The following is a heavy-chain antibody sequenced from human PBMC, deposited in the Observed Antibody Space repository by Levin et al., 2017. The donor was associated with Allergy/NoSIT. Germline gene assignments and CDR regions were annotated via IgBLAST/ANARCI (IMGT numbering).Heavy chain of an antibody. Sequence: QTGESLKISCAASGFAVSDNYMSWVRQAPGKGLEWVSIIYNDGRTYYTDSVKGRFTISKDTSENRLYLQMNSLRAEDTAVYYCARDTGMAIHDYWGQGTLVTVSS. V-gene: IGHV3-53*01. D-gene: IGHD5-18*01. CDR3: ARDTGMAIHDY. CDR1: GFAVSDNY. CDR2: IYNDGRT. J-gene: IGHJ4*02.